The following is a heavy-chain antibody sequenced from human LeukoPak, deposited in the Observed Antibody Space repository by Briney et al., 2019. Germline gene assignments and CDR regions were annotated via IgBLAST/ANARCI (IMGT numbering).Heavy chain of an antibody. J-gene: IGHJ4*02. CDR2: TYYRSKWYN. Sequence: SQTLSLTCAISGDSVPSNSAAWNWLRQSPSRGLEWLGRTYYRSKWYNEYAISVESRITINPDTSKNQFSLQLNFVTPEDTAVYYCARESGDYVKFDYWGQGTLVTVSS. D-gene: IGHD3-16*01. CDR1: GDSVPSNSAA. CDR3: ARESGDYVKFDY. V-gene: IGHV6-1*01.